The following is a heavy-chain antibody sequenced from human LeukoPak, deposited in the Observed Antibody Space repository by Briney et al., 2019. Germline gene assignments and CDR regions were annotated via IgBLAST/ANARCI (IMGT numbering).Heavy chain of an antibody. V-gene: IGHV3-23*01. CDR3: AKDQNYESSGYYGGFDC. CDR1: GFSFSSHV. D-gene: IGHD3-22*01. CDR2: ISGSGGDT. J-gene: IGHJ4*02. Sequence: GGSLRLSCAASGFSFSSHVMHWVSQAPGKGLEWVSGISGSGGDTYYAGSVKGRFTISRDNSENTLNLQMNSLRAEDTALYYCAKDQNYESSGYYGGFDCWGQGTLVTVSS.